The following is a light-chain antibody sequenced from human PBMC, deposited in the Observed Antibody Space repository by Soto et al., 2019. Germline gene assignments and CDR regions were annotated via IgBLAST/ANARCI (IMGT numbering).Light chain of an antibody. J-gene: IGLJ1*01. Sequence: QSVLTQPASVSGSPGQSISISCTGTSSDVGGHNYVSWYQQYPAKAPKLMIYEVNIRPSGVSNRFSGSKSGNTASLTISGLQAEDEADYYCSSYTGSSTLDVFGTGTKLTVL. CDR3: SSYTGSSTLDV. CDR1: SSDVGGHNY. CDR2: EVN. V-gene: IGLV2-14*01.